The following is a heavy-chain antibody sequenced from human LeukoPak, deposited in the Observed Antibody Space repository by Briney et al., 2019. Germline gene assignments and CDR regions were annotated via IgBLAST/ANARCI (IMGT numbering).Heavy chain of an antibody. CDR3: ASPPYYYDISGYHSH. Sequence: PGGSLRLSCAASGFTFSSYAMSWVRQAPGKGLEWVSAISGSGGSTYYADSVKGRFTISRDNSKNTLYLQMNSLRAEDTAVYYCASPPYYYDISGYHSHWGQGTLVTVSS. D-gene: IGHD3-22*01. CDR2: ISGSGGST. V-gene: IGHV3-23*01. J-gene: IGHJ1*01. CDR1: GFTFSSYA.